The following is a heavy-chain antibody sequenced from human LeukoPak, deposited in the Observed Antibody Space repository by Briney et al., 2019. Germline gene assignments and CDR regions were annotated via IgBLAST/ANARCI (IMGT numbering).Heavy chain of an antibody. CDR2: IYDSGSS. Sequence: NPSETLSLTSSASGGSISSYYWSWIRQPPGKGLEWIGYIYDSGSSNYNPSLKSRVTISVDTSKNQFSLKLSSVTAADTAVYYCARAEGSGSYYYPPAFDCRGQGTLVTVSS. V-gene: IGHV4-59*01. CDR3: ARAEGSGSYYYPPAFDC. D-gene: IGHD3-10*01. CDR1: GGSISSYY. J-gene: IGHJ4*02.